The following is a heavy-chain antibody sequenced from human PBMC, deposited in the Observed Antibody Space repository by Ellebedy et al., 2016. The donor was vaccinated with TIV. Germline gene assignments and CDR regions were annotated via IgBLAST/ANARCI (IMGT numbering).Heavy chain of an antibody. CDR1: GYAFTSYY. Sequence: ASVKVSCKASGYAFTSYYIHWVRQAPGQGLEWMGIINPSGGSTSYAEKFQGRITMTRDTSTRTVYMELSSLRSEDTAVYYCARDPQFSSSWYLLLDYHYGMDVWGQGTTVTVSS. D-gene: IGHD6-13*01. CDR2: INPSGGST. V-gene: IGHV1-46*01. J-gene: IGHJ6*02. CDR3: ARDPQFSSSWYLLLDYHYGMDV.